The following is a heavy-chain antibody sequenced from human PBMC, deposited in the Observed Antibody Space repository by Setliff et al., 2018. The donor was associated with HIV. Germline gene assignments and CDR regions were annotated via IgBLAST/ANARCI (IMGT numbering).Heavy chain of an antibody. Sequence: PGGSLRLSCSSYGFTFSSFSMHWVRQAQGKGLQYVAGINGNGQTTYYGDSVKGRLTISRDNSKTTLSLQLNSLRPEDTAMYHCVRDFEYWSGVFVWGYFHFWGQGTPVTVSS. V-gene: IGHV3-64D*08. D-gene: IGHD3-3*01. CDR3: VRDFEYWSGVFVWGYFHF. CDR2: INGNGQTT. J-gene: IGHJ4*02. CDR1: GFTFSSFS.